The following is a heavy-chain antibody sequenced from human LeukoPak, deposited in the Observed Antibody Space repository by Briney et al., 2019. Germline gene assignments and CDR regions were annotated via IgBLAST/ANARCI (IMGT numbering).Heavy chain of an antibody. D-gene: IGHD3-22*01. Sequence: SVKVSCKASGGTFSSYAISWVRQAPGQGLEWMGRIIPILGIANYAQKFQGRVTITADKSTSTAYMELSSLRSEDTAVYYCARDDHHYDSSGYSVWGQGTLVTVSS. CDR2: IIPILGIA. CDR3: ARDDHHYDSSGYSV. J-gene: IGHJ4*02. CDR1: GGTFSSYA. V-gene: IGHV1-69*04.